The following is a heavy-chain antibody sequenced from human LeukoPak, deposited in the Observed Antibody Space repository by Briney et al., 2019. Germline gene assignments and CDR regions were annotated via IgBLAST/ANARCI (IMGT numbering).Heavy chain of an antibody. J-gene: IGHJ3*02. D-gene: IGHD5-18*01. Sequence: PGGSLRLSCAASGFTFSNYWMSWVRQAPGKGLEWVANIKQDGSEKYYVDSVKGRFTMSRDNAKNSLYLEMNSLRAEDTAVYYCARHSRVQLWLLHRAFDIWGQGTMVTVSS. CDR1: GFTFSNYW. CDR3: ARHSRVQLWLLHRAFDI. V-gene: IGHV3-7*01. CDR2: IKQDGSEK.